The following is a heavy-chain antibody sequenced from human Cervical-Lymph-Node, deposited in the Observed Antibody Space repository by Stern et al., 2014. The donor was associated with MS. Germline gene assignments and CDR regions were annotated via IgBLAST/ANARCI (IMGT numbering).Heavy chain of an antibody. CDR3: AKDISERHYYFDS. CDR2: ISWNRNNI. CDR1: GFTFDDCA. V-gene: IGHV3-9*01. D-gene: IGHD3-16*02. Sequence: EVQLVESGGGSVQPGRSLGLSCEASGFTFDDCAMHWVRQAPGKGLERVSGISWNRNNIGYADSVRGRLTISRDNAKNSLYLQMNGLRPEDTALYYCAKDISERHYYFDSWGEGTLVTVSS. J-gene: IGHJ4*02.